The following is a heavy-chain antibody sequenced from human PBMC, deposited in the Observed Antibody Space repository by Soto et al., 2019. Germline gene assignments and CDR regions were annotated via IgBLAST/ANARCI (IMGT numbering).Heavy chain of an antibody. V-gene: IGHV3-66*01. CDR2: IYSGGST. CDR3: ASSLAYCGGDCCSDFDY. D-gene: IGHD2-21*02. Sequence: GGSLRLSCAASGFTVSSNYMSWVRQAPGKGLEWVSVIYSGGSTYYADSVKGRFTISRDNSKNTLYLQMNSLRAEDTAVYYCASSLAYCGGDCCSDFDYWGQGTLVTVSS. J-gene: IGHJ4*02. CDR1: GFTVSSNY.